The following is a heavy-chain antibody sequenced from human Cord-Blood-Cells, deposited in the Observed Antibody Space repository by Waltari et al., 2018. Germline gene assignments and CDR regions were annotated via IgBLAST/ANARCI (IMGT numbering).Heavy chain of an antibody. CDR1: GGSFSGYY. V-gene: IGHV4-34*01. J-gene: IGHJ4*02. Sequence: QVQLQQWGAGLLKPSETLSLTCAVYGGSFSGYYWSWIRQPPGKGLEWIGEINHSGSTNYHPSLKSRVTISVDTSKNQFSLKLSSVTAADTAVYYCARGVRGYDYFDYWGQGTLVTVSS. CDR3: ARGVRGYDYFDY. CDR2: INHSGST. D-gene: IGHD5-12*01.